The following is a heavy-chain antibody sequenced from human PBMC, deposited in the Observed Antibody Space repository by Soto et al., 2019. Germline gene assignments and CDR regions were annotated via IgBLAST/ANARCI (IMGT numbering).Heavy chain of an antibody. CDR2: ISAYNGNT. J-gene: IGHJ4*02. V-gene: IGHV1-18*01. CDR3: ARDRYSSGWYYLDY. D-gene: IGHD6-19*01. CDR1: GYTFTSYG. Sequence: GASVKVSCKASGYTFTSYGIIWVRQAPGQGLEWMGWISAYNGNTNYAQKLQGRVTMTTDTSTSTAYMELRSLRSDDTAVYYCARDRYSSGWYYLDYWGQGTLVTVSS.